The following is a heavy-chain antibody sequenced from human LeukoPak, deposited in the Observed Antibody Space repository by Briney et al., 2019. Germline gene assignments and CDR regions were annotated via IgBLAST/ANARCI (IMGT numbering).Heavy chain of an antibody. CDR2: INPSGGST. D-gene: IGHD5-18*01. J-gene: IGHJ4*02. Sequence: ASVKVSCKASGYTFTNYAMQWVRQAPGQGLEWMGIINPSGGSTSYAQKFQGRVSMTRDTSTSTVYMELSSLRSEDTAVYYCARGYSYGNTVGYWGQGTLVTVSS. CDR1: GYTFTNYA. V-gene: IGHV1-46*01. CDR3: ARGYSYGNTVGY.